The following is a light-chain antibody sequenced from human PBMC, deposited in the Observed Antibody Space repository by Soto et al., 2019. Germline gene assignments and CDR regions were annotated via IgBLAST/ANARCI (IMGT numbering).Light chain of an antibody. CDR1: SSNIGAGFD. CDR2: DNT. V-gene: IGLV1-40*01. CDR3: QSYDSSLSGSVV. J-gene: IGLJ2*01. Sequence: QAVVTQPPSVSGAPRQRVTISCTGTSSNIGAGFDVHWYQKLPGTAPKLLIFDNTNRPSGVPDRFSASRSGTSASLAITGLQAGDEADYFCQSYDSSLSGSVVFGGGTKLTVL.